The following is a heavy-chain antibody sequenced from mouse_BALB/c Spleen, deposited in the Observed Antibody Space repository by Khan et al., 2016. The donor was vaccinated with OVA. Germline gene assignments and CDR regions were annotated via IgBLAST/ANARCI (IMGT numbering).Heavy chain of an antibody. V-gene: IGHV3-2*02. CDR2: INYSGGT. Sequence: EVQLVESGPGLVKPSQSLSLTCTVTGYSITSDYAWNWIRQSPGNKLECMGYINYSGGTSYLPSLKSRISITRDTSKNQFFLQLNSVTTEDSATYYCARWVAYWGQGTLVTVS. CDR3: ARWVAY. CDR1: GYSITSDYA. J-gene: IGHJ3*01.